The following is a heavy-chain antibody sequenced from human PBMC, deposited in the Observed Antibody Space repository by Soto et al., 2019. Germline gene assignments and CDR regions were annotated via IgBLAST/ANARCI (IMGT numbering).Heavy chain of an antibody. CDR3: TRVGSKSRRIFDY. CDR2: INSDGSNT. J-gene: IGHJ4*02. Sequence: GGSLRLSCAASGFTFSSYCMHWVRQAPGKGLVWVSRINSDGSNTSYADSVKGRFTISRDNAKNTLYLQMNSLRAEDTAVYYCTRVGSKSRRIFDYWGQGTLVTVSS. CDR1: GFTFSSYC. D-gene: IGHD5-12*01. V-gene: IGHV3-74*01.